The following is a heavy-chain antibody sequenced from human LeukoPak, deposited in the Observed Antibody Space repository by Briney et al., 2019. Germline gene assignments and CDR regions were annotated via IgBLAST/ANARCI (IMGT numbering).Heavy chain of an antibody. D-gene: IGHD3-22*01. V-gene: IGHV3-48*04. J-gene: IGHJ4*02. CDR3: AKDIRYDSSGPLFDY. Sequence: GGSLRLSCAASGFTFSSYSMTWVRQAPGKGLEWVSYISSSSSTIYYADSVKGRFTVSRDNAKNSLYLQMNSLKAEDTALYYCAKDIRYDSSGPLFDYWGQGTLVTVSS. CDR2: ISSSSSTI. CDR1: GFTFSSYS.